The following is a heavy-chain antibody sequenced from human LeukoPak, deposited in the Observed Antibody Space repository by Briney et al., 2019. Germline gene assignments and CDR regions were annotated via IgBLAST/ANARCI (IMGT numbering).Heavy chain of an antibody. J-gene: IGHJ6*03. Sequence: SETLSLTCTVSGGSISSYYWSWIRQPPVKGLEWIGYIYTSGSTNYNPSLKTRLTISVDTSKNQFSLKLSSVTAADTAVYYCARRVGSTSPYYYYYMDVWGKGTTVTVSS. CDR1: GGSISSYY. D-gene: IGHD2-2*01. V-gene: IGHV4-4*09. CDR2: IYTSGST. CDR3: ARRVGSTSPYYYYYMDV.